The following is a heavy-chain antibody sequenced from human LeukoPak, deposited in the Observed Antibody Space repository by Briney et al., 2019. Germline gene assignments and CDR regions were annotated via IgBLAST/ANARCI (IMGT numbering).Heavy chain of an antibody. Sequence: PGGSLRLSCTVSGFTVSSNSISWVRQAPGKGLEWVSYIYNSVTHYSDSVEGRFTISRDNSKNTLFLQMNSLRAEDTTVYYCARRAGAYSHPYDYWGQGTLVTVSS. J-gene: IGHJ4*02. CDR3: ARRAGAYSHPYDY. CDR1: GFTVSSNS. V-gene: IGHV3-53*01. CDR2: IYNSVT. D-gene: IGHD4/OR15-4a*01.